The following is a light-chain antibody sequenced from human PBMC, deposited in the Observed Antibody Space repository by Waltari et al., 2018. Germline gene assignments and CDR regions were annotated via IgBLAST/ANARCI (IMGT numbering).Light chain of an antibody. CDR3: CSHTGIDTWV. CDR2: EVS. CDR1: DSAFGDDCS. V-gene: IGLV2-14*01. J-gene: IGLJ3*02. Sequence: QAALTQPASVSGALGQAITIPCTGTDSAFGDDCSVSWYQQFPGEAPRLIIYEVSNRPSRISSRFYGSKSANTASLTISGLQPDDEADYFCCSHTGIDTWVFGGGTTLTVL.